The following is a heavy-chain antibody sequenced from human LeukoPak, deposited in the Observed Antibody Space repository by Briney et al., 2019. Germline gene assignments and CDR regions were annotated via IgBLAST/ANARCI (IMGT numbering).Heavy chain of an antibody. V-gene: IGHV3-20*04. CDR3: ARGTLKAAATDFDY. CDR1: GFTFDDYG. J-gene: IGHJ4*02. D-gene: IGHD6-13*01. CDR2: INWNGGST. Sequence: PGGSLRLSCAASGFTFDDYGMRWVRQAPGKGLEWVSGINWNGGSTDYADSVKGRFTISRDNSKNSLYLQMNSLRAEDTALYYCARGTLKAAATDFDYWGQGTLVTVSS.